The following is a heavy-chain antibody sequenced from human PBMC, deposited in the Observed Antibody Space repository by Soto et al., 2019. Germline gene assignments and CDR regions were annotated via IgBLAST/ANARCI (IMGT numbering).Heavy chain of an antibody. V-gene: IGHV3-23*01. CDR1: GFTFSNYA. J-gene: IGHJ4*02. CDR2: ISGSGGAT. Sequence: GSLSLSCAASGFTFSNYAMSWVRQAPGKGLEWVSAISGSGGATYYADSVKGRFTISRDNSKNTLYLQMHSLTAEDTAVYYCAKASDFWSGYPFDYWGQGTQVTVSS. CDR3: AKASDFWSGYPFDY. D-gene: IGHD3-3*01.